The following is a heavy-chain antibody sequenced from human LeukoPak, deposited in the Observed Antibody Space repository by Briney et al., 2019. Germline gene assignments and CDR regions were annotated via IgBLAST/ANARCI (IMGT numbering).Heavy chain of an antibody. Sequence: PSETLSLTFTVSGASITSYYWSWIRQPPGKGLEWIGYIFYSGSTNYNPSLKSRVTISVDTSKNQFSLKLSSVTAADTAVYYCARDSGYSSGWRDYYFDYWGRGTLVTVSS. D-gene: IGHD6-19*01. CDR1: GASITSYY. J-gene: IGHJ4*02. CDR3: ARDSGYSSGWRDYYFDY. CDR2: IFYSGST. V-gene: IGHV4-59*01.